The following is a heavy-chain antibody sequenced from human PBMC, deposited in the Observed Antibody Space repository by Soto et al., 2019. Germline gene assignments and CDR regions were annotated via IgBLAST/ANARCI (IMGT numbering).Heavy chain of an antibody. CDR1: GGSISRNY. CDR3: AKKRFSSGSIDS. J-gene: IGHJ4*02. V-gene: IGHV4-59*01. CDR2: FYDSGST. Sequence: QVQLQESGPGLVKPSETLSLTCTVSGGSISRNYWSWIRQPPGKGLEWIGYFYDSGSTKYNPSHESRVTISVDMSKNQFSLRLSSVTAADTAIYYCAKKRFSSGSIDSWGQGTLVTVSS. D-gene: IGHD6-19*01.